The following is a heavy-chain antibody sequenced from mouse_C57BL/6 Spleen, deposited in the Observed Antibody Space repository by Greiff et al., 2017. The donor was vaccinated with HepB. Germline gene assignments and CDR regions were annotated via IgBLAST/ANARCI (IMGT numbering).Heavy chain of an antibody. V-gene: IGHV5-4*01. D-gene: IGHD1-3*01. CDR1: GFTFSSYA. CDR3: GREEASGSYAMDD. Sequence: EVMLVESGGGLVKPGGSLKLSCAASGFTFSSYAMSWVRQTPEKRLEWVATISDGGSYTYYPDNVKGRFTISRDNAKNNLYLQMSHLKSEDTAMYDCGREEASGSYAMDDWGQGTSVTVAS. CDR2: ISDGGSYT. J-gene: IGHJ4*01.